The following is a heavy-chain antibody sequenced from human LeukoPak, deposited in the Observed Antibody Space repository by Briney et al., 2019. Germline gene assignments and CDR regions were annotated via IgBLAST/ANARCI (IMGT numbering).Heavy chain of an antibody. Sequence: SETLSLTCTVSGGSISNSGGFYWSWIRQHPGDGLEWIGFISYRGSTYYNPSLKSRVSMSVDTSKSQFSLRLSSVTDEDTAVYYCARISQSSGGFYYWGQGTLVTVSS. J-gene: IGHJ4*02. D-gene: IGHD2-15*01. V-gene: IGHV4-31*02. CDR3: ARISQSSGGFYY. CDR1: GGSISNSGGFY. CDR2: ISYRGST.